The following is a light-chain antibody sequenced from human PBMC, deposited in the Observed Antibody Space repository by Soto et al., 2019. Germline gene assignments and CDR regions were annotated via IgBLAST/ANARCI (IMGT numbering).Light chain of an antibody. CDR1: LDINTY. CDR2: GAS. CDR3: QQYQDLPLT. Sequence: DHQMTQSPSSLSASVGDRVTITCQATLDINTYLNWYQQKPGKAPKLLIYGASNLETGVPSRFSGSGSGTDFTFTIKSLQPEDTATYYCQQYQDLPLTFGGGTKVEIK. V-gene: IGKV1-33*01. J-gene: IGKJ4*01.